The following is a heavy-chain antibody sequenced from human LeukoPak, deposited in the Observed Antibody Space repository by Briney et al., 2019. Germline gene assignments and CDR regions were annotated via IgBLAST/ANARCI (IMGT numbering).Heavy chain of an antibody. Sequence: GGSLRLSCAASGFTFSSYGMHWVRQAPGKGLEWVAVIWHDGSNKYYADSVKGRFTISRDNSKNTLYLQMNSLRAEDTAVYYCARGKEYYYDSSGSMAVGDYWGQGTLVTVSS. CDR2: IWHDGSNK. D-gene: IGHD3-22*01. CDR3: ARGKEYYYDSSGSMAVGDY. J-gene: IGHJ4*02. V-gene: IGHV3-33*01. CDR1: GFTFSSYG.